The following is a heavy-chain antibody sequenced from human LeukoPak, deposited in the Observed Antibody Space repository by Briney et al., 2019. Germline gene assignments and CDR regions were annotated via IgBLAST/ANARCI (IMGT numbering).Heavy chain of an antibody. CDR1: GFRFDDHG. CDR2: INWNGAST. D-gene: IGHD6-19*01. Sequence: PGGSLRLSCAASGFRFDDHGMSWVRQVPGKGLEWVSGINWNGASTGYGDSVKGRFTISRDNAKNSLYLQMNSLRAEDTALYYCAGGDRNGWYFDYWGKGILVTVSS. V-gene: IGHV3-20*04. J-gene: IGHJ4*02. CDR3: AGGDRNGWYFDY.